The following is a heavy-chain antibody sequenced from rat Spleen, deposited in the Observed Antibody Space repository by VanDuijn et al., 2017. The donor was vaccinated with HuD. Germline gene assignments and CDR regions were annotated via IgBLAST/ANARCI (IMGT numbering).Heavy chain of an antibody. CDR3: SRSGTGWELRYVDY. V-gene: IGHV3-1*01. Sequence: EVQLQESGPGLVKPSQSLSLTCSVTGFSITSNYWGWIRKFPGNKMEWMGYITYSGGTTYNPSLKSRISITRDTSKNQFFLQLNSVTTEDTATYYCSRSGTGWELRYVDYWGQGVMVTVSS. J-gene: IGHJ2*01. CDR2: ITYSGGT. D-gene: IGHD5-1*01. CDR1: GFSITSNY.